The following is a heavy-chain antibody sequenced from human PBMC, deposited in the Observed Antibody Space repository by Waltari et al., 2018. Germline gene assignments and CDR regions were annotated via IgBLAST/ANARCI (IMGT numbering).Heavy chain of an antibody. CDR2: ISWDGGST. V-gene: IGHV3-43*01. D-gene: IGHD5-12*01. Sequence: EVQLVESGGVVVQPGGSLRLSCAASGFTFDDYTMHWVRQAPGKGLEWVSLISWDGGSTYYADSVKGRFTISRDNAKNSLYLQRNSLRAEDTAVYYCARALGGYASDYWGQGTLVTVSS. J-gene: IGHJ4*02. CDR1: GFTFDDYT. CDR3: ARALGGYASDY.